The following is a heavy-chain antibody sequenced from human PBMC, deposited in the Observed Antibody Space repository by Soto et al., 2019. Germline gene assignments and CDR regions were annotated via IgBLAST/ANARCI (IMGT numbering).Heavy chain of an antibody. D-gene: IGHD3-3*01. J-gene: IGHJ6*02. Sequence: QVHLVQSGAEVMKPGASVKVSCKASGYTFAGYNIHWVRQAPGEGLEWMGWINPNSGGTNYAQKFQDWVNMTRDTSSSTAYRVLSRLRPDDSAVDYCAKDGTIFGNGGLDVWVQWPTLTPSS. CDR3: AKDGTIFGNGGLDV. V-gene: IGHV1-2*04. CDR2: INPNSGGT. CDR1: GYTFAGYN.